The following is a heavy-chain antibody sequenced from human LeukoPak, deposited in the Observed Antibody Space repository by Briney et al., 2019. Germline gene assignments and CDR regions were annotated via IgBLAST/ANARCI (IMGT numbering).Heavy chain of an antibody. Sequence: GGSLRLSCAVSGFTFSDYYMHWVRQTPGKGLVWVSRISTDGTTTRYADSVKGRFTISRDNPKNTLYLQMNTLRAEDTAVYYCARESPYGGNYASDTWGQGTRVTVSS. J-gene: IGHJ3*02. CDR3: ARESPYGGNYASDT. CDR2: ISTDGTTT. V-gene: IGHV3-74*01. D-gene: IGHD4-23*01. CDR1: GFTFSDYY.